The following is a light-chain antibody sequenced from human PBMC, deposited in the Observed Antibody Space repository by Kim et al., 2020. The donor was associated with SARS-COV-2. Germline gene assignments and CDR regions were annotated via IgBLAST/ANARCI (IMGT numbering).Light chain of an antibody. V-gene: IGKV3-15*01. J-gene: IGKJ3*01. CDR3: QQYNNWPFT. CDR2: GAS. CDR1: QILRNN. Sequence: DIVMTHSPATLSVSPGERATLSCRASQILRNNLAWYQQKPGQVLRLLIYGASIRATDIPARFSGSGSGTEYTLTIDSLQSDDFAAYYCQQYNNWPFTFGPGTKVDIK.